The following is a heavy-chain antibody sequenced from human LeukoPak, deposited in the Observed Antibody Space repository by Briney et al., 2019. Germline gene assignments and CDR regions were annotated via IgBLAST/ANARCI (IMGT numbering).Heavy chain of an antibody. CDR3: ARDTVAATPRIDY. V-gene: IGHV4-34*01. J-gene: IGHJ4*02. D-gene: IGHD2-15*01. CDR1: GGSFSGYY. Sequence: SETLSLTCAVYGGSFSGYYWSWIRQPAGKGLAWIGEINHSGSTNYNPSLKSRVAISVDTSKNQLSLKLSSVTAADTAVYYCARDTVAATPRIDYWGQGTLVTVSS. CDR2: INHSGST.